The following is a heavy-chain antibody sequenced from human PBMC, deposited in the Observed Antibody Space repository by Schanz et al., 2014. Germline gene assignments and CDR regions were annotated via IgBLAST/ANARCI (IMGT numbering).Heavy chain of an antibody. Sequence: EVQLVESGGGWVQPGGSLRLSCAASGFTFSGYSMNWVRQAPGKGLEWVSALSEGGGGTHYADSVRGRFTISSDSSKNTLYLQMSSLRADDTAVYYCAKAADWPVTRFDPWGQGTLVTVSS. J-gene: IGHJ5*02. V-gene: IGHV3-23*04. CDR2: LSEGGGGT. CDR3: AKAADWPVTRFDP. D-gene: IGHD3-9*01. CDR1: GFTFSGYS.